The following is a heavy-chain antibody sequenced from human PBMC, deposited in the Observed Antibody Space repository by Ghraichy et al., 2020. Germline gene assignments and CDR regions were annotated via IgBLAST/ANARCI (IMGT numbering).Heavy chain of an antibody. J-gene: IGHJ6*02. Sequence: GGSLRLSCAASEFTFDDYAMHWVRQAPGKGLEWVSSISWNSGNIDYADSVKGRFTISRDNAKNSLYLQMNSLRVEDTALYYCAKTWDTSRWDYNYYAMDVWGQGTTVTVSS. CDR2: ISWNSGNI. CDR1: EFTFDDYA. V-gene: IGHV3-9*01. D-gene: IGHD6-19*01. CDR3: AKTWDTSRWDYNYYAMDV.